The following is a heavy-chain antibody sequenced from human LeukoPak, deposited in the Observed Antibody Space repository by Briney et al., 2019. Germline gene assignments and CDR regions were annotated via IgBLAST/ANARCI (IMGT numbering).Heavy chain of an antibody. CDR3: ARDSYGADY. J-gene: IGHJ4*02. CDR1: GFTFSNYA. D-gene: IGHD4-17*01. Sequence: GRSLRLSCAASGFTFSNYAMHWVRQAPDKGLEWVAVISYDGRNKYYADSEKGRFTISRDNSKNTLYVQMNTLRTDDTAVYYCARDSYGADYWGQGTLVTVSS. V-gene: IGHV3-30*04. CDR2: ISYDGRNK.